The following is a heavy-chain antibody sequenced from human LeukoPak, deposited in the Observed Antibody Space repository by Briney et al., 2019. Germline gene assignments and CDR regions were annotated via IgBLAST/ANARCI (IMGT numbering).Heavy chain of an antibody. V-gene: IGHV3-33*01. D-gene: IGHD6-19*01. J-gene: IGHJ4*02. CDR3: ARALRAGPPAFDY. CDR1: GFTFSSYG. Sequence: GGSLRLSCAASGFTFSSYGMHWVRQAPGKGLEWVAVIWYDGSNKYYADSVKGRFTISRDNSKNTLYLQMNSLRAEDTAVYYCARALRAGPPAFDYWGQGTLVTVSS. CDR2: IWYDGSNK.